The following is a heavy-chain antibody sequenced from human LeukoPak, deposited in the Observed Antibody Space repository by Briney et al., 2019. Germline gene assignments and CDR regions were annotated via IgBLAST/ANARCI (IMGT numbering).Heavy chain of an antibody. Sequence: PGASLRLSCAASGFTFSSYAMSWVRQAPGKGLEWVSAISGSGGSTYYADSVKGRFTISRDNSKNTLYLQMNSLRAEDTAVYYCARDTDGAFDYWGQGTLVSVSS. CDR2: ISGSGGST. D-gene: IGHD5-24*01. CDR3: ARDTDGAFDY. CDR1: GFTFSSYA. V-gene: IGHV3-23*01. J-gene: IGHJ4*02.